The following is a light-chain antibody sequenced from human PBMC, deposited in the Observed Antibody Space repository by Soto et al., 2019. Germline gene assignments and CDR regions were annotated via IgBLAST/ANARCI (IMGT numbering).Light chain of an antibody. CDR3: QQRSNWLT. J-gene: IGKJ1*01. Sequence: EIVLTQSPATLSWSPGERATLSCRASQSVSSYLAWYQQKPGQAPRLLIYDASDRATGIPARFSVSWSGTDFTLTIISLEPEDFAVYYCQQRSNWLTFGQGTKVEIK. V-gene: IGKV3-11*01. CDR1: QSVSSY. CDR2: DAS.